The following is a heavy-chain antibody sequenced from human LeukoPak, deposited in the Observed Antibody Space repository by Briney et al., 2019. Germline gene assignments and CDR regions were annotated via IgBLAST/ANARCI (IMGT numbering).Heavy chain of an antibody. CDR3: AREWELQDGFDI. J-gene: IGHJ3*02. CDR2: IYSDGKT. D-gene: IGHD1-26*01. V-gene: IGHV3-53*01. CDR1: GFIVSSNY. Sequence: PGGSLRLSCAASGFIVSSNYMTWVRQAPGKGREWVSVIYSDGKTYYADSVKGRFTISRDNSKNTLYLQMNSLRAEDTAVYYCAREWELQDGFDIWGQGTMVTVSS.